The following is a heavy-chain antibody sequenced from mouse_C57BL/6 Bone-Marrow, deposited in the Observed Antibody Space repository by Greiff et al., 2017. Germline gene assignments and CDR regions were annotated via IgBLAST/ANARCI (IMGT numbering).Heavy chain of an antibody. J-gene: IGHJ3*01. CDR2: IDHSDSYT. Sequence: VQLQQPGAELVMPGASVKLSCKASGYTFTSYWMHWVKQRPGQGLEWIGEIDHSDSYTNYNQKFTGKSTLTVAKSSSTTYMQLSSLTSEESAVYYCARDRDYGSWFAYWGQGTLVTVSA. V-gene: IGHV1-69*01. CDR3: ARDRDYGSWFAY. CDR1: GYTFTSYW. D-gene: IGHD1-1*01.